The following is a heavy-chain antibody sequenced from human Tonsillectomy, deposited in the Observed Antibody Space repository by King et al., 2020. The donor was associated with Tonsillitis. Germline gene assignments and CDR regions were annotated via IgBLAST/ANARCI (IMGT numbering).Heavy chain of an antibody. Sequence: QLVQSGSELRKPGDSVKISCTTSGYTFTSHSINWVRQVPGRGLEWMGWINPETGRSTFAQGFTGRFVLSLDTSVSAAYLQIESLKAEDTAVYFCARVGSGTSLHAFDFWGQGT. J-gene: IGHJ3*01. CDR1: GYTFTSHS. V-gene: IGHV7-4-1*01. CDR3: ARVGSGTSLHAFDF. CDR2: INPETGRS. D-gene: IGHD1-26*01.